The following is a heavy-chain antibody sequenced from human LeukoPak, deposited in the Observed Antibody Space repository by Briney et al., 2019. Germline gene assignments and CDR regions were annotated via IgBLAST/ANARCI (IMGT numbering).Heavy chain of an antibody. Sequence: PSETLSLTCTVSGGSVSSSSHYWGWIRQSPGQGLEWIGTIYYSGSSYYNPSLKSRVTISVDTSKDQFSLKLSAVTAADTAVYYCARLIVPPTRPIDYWGQGTLVTVSS. CDR1: GGSVSSSSHY. J-gene: IGHJ4*02. D-gene: IGHD2/OR15-2a*01. CDR3: ARLIVPPTRPIDY. V-gene: IGHV4-39*01. CDR2: IYYSGSS.